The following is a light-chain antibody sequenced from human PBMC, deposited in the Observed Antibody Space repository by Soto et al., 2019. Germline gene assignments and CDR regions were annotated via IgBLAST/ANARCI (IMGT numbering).Light chain of an antibody. CDR3: QSYDSDFVV. J-gene: IGLJ2*01. CDR1: SGSIANNY. V-gene: IGLV6-57*04. Sequence: NFMLTQPHSVSESPGKTLSISCTRSSGSIANNYVQWYQQRPGSAPTTVIYENNQRLSGVPDSFSGSTDGSSNSASLTISGLQTEDEADYYCQSYDSDFVVFGGGTKVTVL. CDR2: ENN.